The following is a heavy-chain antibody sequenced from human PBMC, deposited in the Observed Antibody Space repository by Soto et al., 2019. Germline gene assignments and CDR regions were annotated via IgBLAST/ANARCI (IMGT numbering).Heavy chain of an antibody. Sequence: ASVKVSCKASGYTFTSYDINWVRQATGQGLEWMGWMNPNSGNTGYAQKFQGRVTMTRNTSISTAYMELSSLRSEDTAVYYCARGDMVVVPAASPRGFDPWGQGTLVTVSS. V-gene: IGHV1-8*01. CDR1: GYTFTSYD. J-gene: IGHJ5*02. D-gene: IGHD2-2*01. CDR3: ARGDMVVVPAASPRGFDP. CDR2: MNPNSGNT.